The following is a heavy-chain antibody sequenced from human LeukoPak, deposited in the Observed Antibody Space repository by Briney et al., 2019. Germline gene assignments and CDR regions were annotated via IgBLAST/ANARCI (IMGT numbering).Heavy chain of an antibody. CDR1: GGTFSSYA. J-gene: IGHJ4*02. CDR2: IIPIFGTA. D-gene: IGHD3-22*01. Sequence: SVKVSCKASGGTFSSYAISWVRQAPGRGLEWMGGIIPIFGTANYAQKFQGRVTITADESTSTAYMELSSLRSEDTAVYYCARGTPDSSGYYLFDYWGQGTLVTVSS. V-gene: IGHV1-69*01. CDR3: ARGTPDSSGYYLFDY.